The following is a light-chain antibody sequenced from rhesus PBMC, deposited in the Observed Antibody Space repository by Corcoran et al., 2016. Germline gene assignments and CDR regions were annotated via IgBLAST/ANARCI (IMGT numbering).Light chain of an antibody. CDR2: GAS. J-gene: IGKJ1*01. V-gene: IGKV3-31*02. Sequence: EIVMTQSPATLSLSPGERATLSGRASQSVSSYLAWYQQKPGQAPRLSIYGASSRATGIPDRFSGSGSGTDFTLTISSLEPEDFAVYYCQETYNLWTFGQGTKVEIK. CDR1: QSVSSY. CDR3: QETYNLWT.